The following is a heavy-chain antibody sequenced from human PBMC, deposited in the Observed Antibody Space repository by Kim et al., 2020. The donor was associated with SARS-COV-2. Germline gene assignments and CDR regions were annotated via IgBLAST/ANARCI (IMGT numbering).Heavy chain of an antibody. Sequence: ASVKVSCKASGYTFTSYGISWVRQAPGQRLEWMGWISAYNGNTNYAQKLQGRVTMTTDTSTSTAYMELRSLRSDDTAVYYCARDSQRADYYDSSGYYHDFDYWGQGTLVTVSS. D-gene: IGHD3-22*01. J-gene: IGHJ4*02. V-gene: IGHV1-18*01. CDR2: ISAYNGNT. CDR3: ARDSQRADYYDSSGYYHDFDY. CDR1: GYTFTSYG.